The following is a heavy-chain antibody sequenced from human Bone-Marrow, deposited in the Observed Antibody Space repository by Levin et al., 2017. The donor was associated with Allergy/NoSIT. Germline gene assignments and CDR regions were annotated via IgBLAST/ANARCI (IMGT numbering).Heavy chain of an antibody. Sequence: PGASVKVSCKSSGYTFTNYFIHWVRQAPGQGLEWMGWINPNSGGTHYAPKFQARVTMTTDTSISTAYMDLSRLRYDDTAVYYCARELGTSGFYWGQGTLVSVSS. J-gene: IGHJ4*02. CDR1: GYTFTNYF. CDR3: ARELGTSGFY. CDR2: INPNSGGT. V-gene: IGHV1-2*02. D-gene: IGHD2-2*01.